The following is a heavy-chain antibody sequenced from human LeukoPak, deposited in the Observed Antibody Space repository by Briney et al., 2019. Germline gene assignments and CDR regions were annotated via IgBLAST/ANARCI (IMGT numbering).Heavy chain of an antibody. Sequence: GGSLRLSCAASGFTFSSYGMHWVRQAPGKGLEWVSAIIGSGGSTNYADSVQGRFTISRDNSKNTLYLQMNSLTAEDTAVYYCAKGTAVADIYFDYWGQGTLVTVSS. V-gene: IGHV3-23*01. CDR2: IIGSGGST. D-gene: IGHD6-19*01. J-gene: IGHJ4*02. CDR1: GFTFSSYG. CDR3: AKGTAVADIYFDY.